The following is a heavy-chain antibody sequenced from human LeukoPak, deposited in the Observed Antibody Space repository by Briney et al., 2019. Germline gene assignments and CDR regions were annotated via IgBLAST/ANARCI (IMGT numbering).Heavy chain of an antibody. J-gene: IGHJ5*02. Sequence: PSETLSLTCTVSGGSISSYYWSWVRQPPGKGLEWIGYIYYSGSTNYNPSLKSRVTISVDTSKNQFSLKLSSVTAADTAVYYCARSYYDILTGYFTPANSWFDHWGQGTLVTVSS. D-gene: IGHD3-9*01. CDR2: IYYSGST. CDR3: ARSYYDILTGYFTPANSWFDH. CDR1: GGSISSYY. V-gene: IGHV4-59*08.